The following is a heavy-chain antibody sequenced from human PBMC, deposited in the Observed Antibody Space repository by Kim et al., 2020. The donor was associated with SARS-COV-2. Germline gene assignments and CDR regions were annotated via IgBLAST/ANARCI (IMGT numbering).Heavy chain of an antibody. D-gene: IGHD2-15*01. Sequence: GGSLRLSCAASGFTFSSYAMHWVRQAPGKGLEWVAVISYDGSNKYYADSVKGRFTISRDNSKNTLYLQMNSLRAEDTAVYYCARSGRQSNWYFDLWGRGT. CDR1: GFTFSSYA. CDR3: ARSGRQSNWYFDL. J-gene: IGHJ2*01. CDR2: ISYDGSNK. V-gene: IGHV3-30-3*01.